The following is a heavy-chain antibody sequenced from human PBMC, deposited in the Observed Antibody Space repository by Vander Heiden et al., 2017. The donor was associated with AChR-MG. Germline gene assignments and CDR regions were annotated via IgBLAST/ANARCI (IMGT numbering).Heavy chain of an antibody. CDR3: TSDYDSSGSYNKDY. Sequence: EVQLVASGAGLVKPGRSLRLSCTASGFTLGDYAMSWFRQAPGKGLEWVGFIRSKAYGGTTEYAASVKGRFTISRDDSKSIAYLQMNSLKTEDTAVYYCTSDYDSSGSYNKDYWGQGTLVTVSS. V-gene: IGHV3-49*05. D-gene: IGHD3-22*01. J-gene: IGHJ4*02. CDR1: GFTLGDYA. CDR2: IRSKAYGGTT.